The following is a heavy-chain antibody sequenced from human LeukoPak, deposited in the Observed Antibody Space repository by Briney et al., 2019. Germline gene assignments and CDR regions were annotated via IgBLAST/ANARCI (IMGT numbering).Heavy chain of an antibody. V-gene: IGHV1-69*13. CDR2: IIPIFGTA. D-gene: IGHD3-22*01. CDR1: GGTFSSYA. CDR3: ARAGHYYDSSGYYRFDY. Sequence: SVKVSCKASGGTFSSYAISRVRQAPGQGLEWMGGIIPIFGTANYAQKFQGRVTITADESTSTAYMELSSLRSEDTAVYYCARAGHYYDSSGYYRFDYWGQGTLVTVSS. J-gene: IGHJ4*02.